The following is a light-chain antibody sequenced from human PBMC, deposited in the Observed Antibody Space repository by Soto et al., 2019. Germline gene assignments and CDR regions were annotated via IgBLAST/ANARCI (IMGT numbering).Light chain of an antibody. Sequence: LVMTPSPDTLSVSPWSRSPLSASASQSVSSNLAWYQQKPGQAPRLLIYGVYSRATGIPARFSGSGSGTEFTLSISSMQSEDFAVYYCQHYNNWPYTFGQGTKVDNK. V-gene: IGKV3-15*01. J-gene: IGKJ2*01. CDR2: GVY. CDR1: QSVSSN. CDR3: QHYNNWPYT.